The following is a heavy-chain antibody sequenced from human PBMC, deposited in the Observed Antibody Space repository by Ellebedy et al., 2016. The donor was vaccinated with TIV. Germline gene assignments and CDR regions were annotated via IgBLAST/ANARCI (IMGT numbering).Heavy chain of an antibody. J-gene: IGHJ1*01. Sequence: PGGSLRLSCVASGFTFSNYAMTWVRQAPGKGLEWVSSISAGGGSTHYAESVRGRLTISREYSKNTLFLQMTSLRADDTALYYCAAGIRIFQHWGRGTLVTVSS. CDR3: AAGIRIFQH. D-gene: IGHD3-3*02. CDR1: GFTFSNYA. CDR2: ISAGGGST. V-gene: IGHV3-23*01.